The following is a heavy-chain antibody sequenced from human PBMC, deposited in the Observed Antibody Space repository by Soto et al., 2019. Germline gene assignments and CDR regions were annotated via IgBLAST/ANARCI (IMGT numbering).Heavy chain of an antibody. J-gene: IGHJ4*02. V-gene: IGHV3-30*03. CDR1: GFTLRSYV. CDR3: APSMDTGGY. D-gene: IGHD5-18*01. CDR2: ISYDGDNK. Sequence: GGSLRLSCAASGFTLRSYVMHWVRQAPGKGPEWVAVISYDGDNKYYADSVKGRFTISRDNSKNTLYLQMNSLKPEDTAVYYCAPSMDTGGYWGPGTLLTVSS.